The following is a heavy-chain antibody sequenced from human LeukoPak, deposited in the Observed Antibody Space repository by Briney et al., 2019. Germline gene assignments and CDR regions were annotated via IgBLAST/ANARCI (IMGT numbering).Heavy chain of an antibody. Sequence: GGSQRLSCAASGFTFSSYNMNWVRQAPGKGLEWVSSISSNSYIYYADSVKGRFTISRDNAKNSLYLQMNSLRAEDTAVYYCARGSPYYYDSSGYYQAYDYWGQGTLVTVSS. V-gene: IGHV3-21*01. CDR1: GFTFSSYN. D-gene: IGHD3-22*01. CDR2: ISSNSYI. J-gene: IGHJ4*02. CDR3: ARGSPYYYDSSGYYQAYDY.